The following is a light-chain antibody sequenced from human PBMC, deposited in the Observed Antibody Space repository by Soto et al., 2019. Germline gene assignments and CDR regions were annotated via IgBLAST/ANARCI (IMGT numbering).Light chain of an antibody. CDR2: DVS. Sequence: QSALTHPASVSRSPXXXXXXXXXXXXXDVGAFNYVSWYQQHPGKAPKLMIFDVSNRPSGVSNRFSGSKSGNTASLTISXXXAEDEADYYCNSYTSTNSYVFGTGTKV. CDR3: NSYTSTNSYV. V-gene: IGLV2-14*01. J-gene: IGLJ1*01. CDR1: XXDVGAFNY.